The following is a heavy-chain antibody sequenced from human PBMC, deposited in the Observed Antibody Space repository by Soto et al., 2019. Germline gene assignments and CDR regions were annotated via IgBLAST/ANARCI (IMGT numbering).Heavy chain of an antibody. CDR1: GFTFSSYA. V-gene: IGHV3-21*01. J-gene: IGHJ1*01. Sequence: GGSLRLACAASGFTFSSYAMNWVRQAPGKGLEWVSSISSSSSFRYYANSVKGRFTISRDNAKNSLYLQMNSLRAEDTAVYYCARGAPGRDGYNLDFQHWGQGTLVTVSS. CDR2: ISSSSSFR. D-gene: IGHD5-12*01. CDR3: ARGAPGRDGYNLDFQH.